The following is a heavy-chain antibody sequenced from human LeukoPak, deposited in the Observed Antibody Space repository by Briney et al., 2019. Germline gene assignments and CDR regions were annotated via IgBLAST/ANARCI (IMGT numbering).Heavy chain of an antibody. CDR3: ARGAVKFGELFRSRFAY. J-gene: IGHJ4*02. CDR1: GYTFTSYA. D-gene: IGHD3-10*01. CDR2: INTNTGNP. Sequence: ASVKVSCKASGYTFTSYAMNWVRQAPGQGLEWMGWINTNTGNPTYAQGFTGRFVFSLDTSVSTAYLQISSLKAEDTAVYYCARGAVKFGELFRSRFAYWGQGTLVTVSS. V-gene: IGHV7-4-1*02.